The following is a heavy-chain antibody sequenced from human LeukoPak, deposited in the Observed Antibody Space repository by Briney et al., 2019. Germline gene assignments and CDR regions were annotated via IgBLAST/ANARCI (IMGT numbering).Heavy chain of an antibody. J-gene: IGHJ2*01. CDR2: IWFDGSKT. CDR3: ARATPYDWHFGL. V-gene: IGHV3-33*02. CDR1: GFSFSSYA. D-gene: IGHD4-17*01. Sequence: HPGGSLRLSCVASGFSFSSYAMHWVRQAPGKGLEWVAAIWFDGSKTCYGDSVKGRFTISRDTSANTLFLQMNSLAAEDTAVYYCARATPYDWHFGLWGRGTLVIVSS.